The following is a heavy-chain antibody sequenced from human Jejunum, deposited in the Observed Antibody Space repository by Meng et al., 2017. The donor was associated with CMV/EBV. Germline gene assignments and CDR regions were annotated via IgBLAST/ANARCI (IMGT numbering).Heavy chain of an antibody. CDR2: ISGNASTT. CDR3: ARDIRHGGSDI. Sequence: VAPGFPFDIYEMNWVRKAPGKGLEWISYISGNASTTPYPDAVKGRFTISRDNAKTSVYLQMNSLRAEDTAVYYCARDIRHGGSDIWGQGAMVTVSS. CDR1: GFPFDIYE. J-gene: IGHJ3*02. D-gene: IGHD3-10*01. V-gene: IGHV3-48*03.